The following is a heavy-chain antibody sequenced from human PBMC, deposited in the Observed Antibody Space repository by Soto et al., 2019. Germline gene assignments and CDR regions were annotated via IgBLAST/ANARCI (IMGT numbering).Heavy chain of an antibody. V-gene: IGHV3-21*01. D-gene: IGHD1-26*01. CDR3: AREDGIVGRTSAFDY. CDR1: GFTFSTYT. CDR2: SNGRSNYK. Sequence: PGGSLRLSCASSGFTFSTYTMNWVRQAPGKGLEWVSSSNGRSNYKYYTDSVKGRFTISRDNAKNSLYLQMNTLRAEDTAVYYCAREDGIVGRTSAFDYWGLGTLVTVSS. J-gene: IGHJ4*01.